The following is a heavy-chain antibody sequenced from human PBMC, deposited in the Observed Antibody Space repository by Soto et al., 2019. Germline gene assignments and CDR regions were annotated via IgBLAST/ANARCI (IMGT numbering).Heavy chain of an antibody. CDR3: ALAQYTNSRRFDP. Sequence: RSLTCAVYGGSFSGYYWTWIRQPPGKGLEWIGEINQSGATNYNPSLKSRVTISVDSSKSQFSLKLTSVTAADTAVYFCALAQYTNSRRFDPWGQGTLVTVSS. V-gene: IGHV4-34*01. J-gene: IGHJ5*02. CDR2: INQSGAT. D-gene: IGHD2-2*02. CDR1: GGSFSGYY.